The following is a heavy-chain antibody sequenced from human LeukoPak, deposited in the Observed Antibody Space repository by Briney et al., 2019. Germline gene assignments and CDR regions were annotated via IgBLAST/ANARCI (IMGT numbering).Heavy chain of an antibody. J-gene: IGHJ4*02. V-gene: IGHV4-59*01. CDR1: GGSISSYY. Sequence: PSETLSLTCTVSGGSISSYYWSWIRQPPGKGLEWIRYIYYSGSTNYNPSLKSRVTISVDTSKNQFSLKLSSVTAADTAVYYCARVICTNGVCYSLYFDYWGQGTLVTVSS. D-gene: IGHD2-8*01. CDR3: ARVICTNGVCYSLYFDY. CDR2: IYYSGST.